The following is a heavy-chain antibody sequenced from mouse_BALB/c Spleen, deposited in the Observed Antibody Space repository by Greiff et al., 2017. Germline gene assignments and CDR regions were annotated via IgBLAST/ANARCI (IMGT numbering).Heavy chain of an antibody. V-gene: IGHV3-2*02. CDR1: GYSITSDYA. D-gene: IGHD2-3*01. CDR3: ARCGNDGYYCWFAY. J-gene: IGHJ3*01. CDR2: ISYSGST. Sequence: EVQLQESGPGLVKPSQSLSLTCTVTGYSITSDYAWNWIRQFPGNKLEWMGYISYSGSTSYNPSLKSRISITRDTSKNQFFLQLNSVTTEDTATYYCARCGNDGYYCWFAYWGQGTLVTVSA.